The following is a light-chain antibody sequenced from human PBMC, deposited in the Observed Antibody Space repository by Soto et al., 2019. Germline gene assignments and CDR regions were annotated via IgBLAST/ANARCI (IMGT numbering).Light chain of an antibody. J-gene: IGKJ1*01. Sequence: EIVMSQSPATMSVSPGERATLSCRARQSVRSNLAWYQQKTGQAPRLLIYGASTMATGIPARFSASGSGTEFTLTISSLQSEDFAVYYCQQYNNWPPTFGQGTKVEIQ. CDR2: GAS. CDR3: QQYNNWPPT. CDR1: QSVRSN. V-gene: IGKV3-15*01.